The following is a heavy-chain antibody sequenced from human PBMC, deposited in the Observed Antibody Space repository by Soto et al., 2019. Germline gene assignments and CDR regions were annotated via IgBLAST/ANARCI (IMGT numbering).Heavy chain of an antibody. D-gene: IGHD3-9*01. CDR1: GLTFNIFA. Sequence: PRGSRRLSCVASGLTFNIFAFHWGRQAPGKGLEWLSVISYDGREIHYSESVKGRFTISRDSSTNTVYLEMNSLRYEDTAVYYCASDPLAVTGSFVDYWGQGTLVTVSS. V-gene: IGHV3-30-3*01. J-gene: IGHJ4*02. CDR2: ISYDGREI. CDR3: ASDPLAVTGSFVDY.